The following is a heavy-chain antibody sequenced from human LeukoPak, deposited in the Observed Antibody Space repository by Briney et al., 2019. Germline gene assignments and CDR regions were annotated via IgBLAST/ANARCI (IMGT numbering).Heavy chain of an antibody. CDR3: AKAPLTAQYYFDY. CDR2: IKTDGSIT. CDR1: GFTFNNYG. D-gene: IGHD5-18*01. V-gene: IGHV3-74*01. Sequence: GGSLRLSCAASGFTFNNYGMSWVRQAPGKGPVWVSRIKTDGSITDYADFVKGRFTISRDNAKNTLYLQMNSLRAEDTAVYYCAKAPLTAQYYFDYWGQGTLVTVSS. J-gene: IGHJ4*02.